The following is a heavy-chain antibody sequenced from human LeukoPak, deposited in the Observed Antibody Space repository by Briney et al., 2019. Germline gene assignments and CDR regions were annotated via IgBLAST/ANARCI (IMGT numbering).Heavy chain of an antibody. V-gene: IGHV4-59*01. D-gene: IGHD3-10*01. CDR2: IYYSGST. J-gene: IGHJ4*02. CDR3: ARARTVYGEYYFDY. CDR1: GGSISSYY. Sequence: SGTLSLTCTVSGGSISSYYWSWIRQPPGKGLEWIGYIYYSGSTNYNPSLKSRVTISVDTSKNQFPLKLSSVTAADTAVYYCARARTVYGEYYFDYWGQGTLVTVSS.